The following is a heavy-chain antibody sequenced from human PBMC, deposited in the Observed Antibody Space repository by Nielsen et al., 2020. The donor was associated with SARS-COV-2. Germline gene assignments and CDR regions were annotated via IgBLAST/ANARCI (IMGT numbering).Heavy chain of an antibody. CDR1: GYTFTSCY. D-gene: IGHD2-2*01. V-gene: IGHV1-46*01. Sequence: ASVQVSCKASGYTFTSCYMHWVRQAPGQGLEWMGIINPSGGSTSYAQKFQGRVTMTRDTSTSTVYMELSSLRSEDTAVYYCARDVVVPAAMKGYYYYGMDVWSQGTTVTVSS. J-gene: IGHJ6*02. CDR3: ARDVVVPAAMKGYYYYGMDV. CDR2: INPSGGST.